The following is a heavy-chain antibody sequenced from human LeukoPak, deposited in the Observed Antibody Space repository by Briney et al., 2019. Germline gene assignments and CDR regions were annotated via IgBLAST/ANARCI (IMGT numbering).Heavy chain of an antibody. CDR1: GYTFTGYY. D-gene: IGHD3-22*01. V-gene: IGHV1-2*02. Sequence: ASVKVSCKPSGYTFTGYYMHWVRQAPGQGLEGMGWINPKSGDTNQAQKFQGRVTMTRDTPITTGYMELSSLRSDDTGVYYCATSRFYYDSRGGFESWGQGTTVTVS. J-gene: IGHJ3*02. CDR2: INPKSGDT. CDR3: ATSRFYYDSRGGFES.